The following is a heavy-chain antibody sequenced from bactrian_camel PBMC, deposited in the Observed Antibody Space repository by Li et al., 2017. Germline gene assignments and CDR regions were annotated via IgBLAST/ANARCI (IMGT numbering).Heavy chain of an antibody. J-gene: IGHJ6*01. Sequence: QLVESGGGSVQSGGSLRLSCVASGFTVSTACMGWFRQGPGKAREGVATIWKGRSTSCACSVKGRFTISRDNAKNTVYLQMDSLQFEDTALYYCARGRADFVYGGQGTQVTVS. CDR3: ARGRADFVY. CDR2: IWKGRST. V-gene: IGHV3S53*01. CDR1: GFTVSTAC.